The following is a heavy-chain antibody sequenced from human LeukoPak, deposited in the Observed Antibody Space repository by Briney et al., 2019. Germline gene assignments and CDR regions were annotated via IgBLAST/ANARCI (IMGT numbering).Heavy chain of an antibody. CDR1: GGSISSYY. Sequence: SETLSLTCTVSGGSISSYYWSWIRQPPGKGLEWIGYIYYSGSTNYNPSLKSRVTMSVDTSKNQFSLKLSSVTAADTAVYYCAREMGSSWYYYYYYYMDVWGKGTTVTISS. V-gene: IGHV4-59*12. J-gene: IGHJ6*03. D-gene: IGHD6-13*01. CDR2: IYYSGST. CDR3: AREMGSSWYYYYYYYMDV.